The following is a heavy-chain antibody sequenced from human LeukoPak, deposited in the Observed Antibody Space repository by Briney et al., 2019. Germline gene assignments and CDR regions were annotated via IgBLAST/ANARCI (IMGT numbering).Heavy chain of an antibody. CDR1: GFTVSSNY. D-gene: IGHD6-13*01. J-gene: IGHJ3*02. CDR3: ARVAAAHDAFDI. CDR2: IYSGGST. Sequence: EGSLRLSCAASGFTVSSNYMSWVRQAPGKGLEWVSVIYSGGSTYYADSVKGRFTISRDNSKNTLYLQMNSLRAEDTAVYYCARVAAAHDAFDIWGQGTMVTVSS. V-gene: IGHV3-53*01.